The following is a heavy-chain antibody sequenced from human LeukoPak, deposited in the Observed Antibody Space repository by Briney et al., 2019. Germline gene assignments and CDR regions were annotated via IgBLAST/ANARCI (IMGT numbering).Heavy chain of an antibody. V-gene: IGHV4-39*07. D-gene: IGHD5-18*01. Sequence: SETLSLTCTVSGGSISSSSYYWGWIRQPPGKGLEWIGSIYYSGSTYYNPSLKSRVSISVDTSKMQVSLRLNSVTAADTAVYYCARGRGGGYSYGFDYWGRGTLVTVSS. CDR3: ARGRGGGYSYGFDY. J-gene: IGHJ4*02. CDR1: GGSISSSSYY. CDR2: IYYSGST.